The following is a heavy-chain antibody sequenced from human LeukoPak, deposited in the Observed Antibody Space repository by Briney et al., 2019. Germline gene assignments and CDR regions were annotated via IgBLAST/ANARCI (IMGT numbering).Heavy chain of an antibody. CDR1: GFTVSSNY. Sequence: GGSLRLSCAASGFTVSSNYMSWVRQAPGKGLEWASVIYSGGSTYYADSVKGRFTISRDNSKNTLYLQMNSLRAEDTAVYYCARVPRNSGKAFDIWGQGTMVTVSS. J-gene: IGHJ3*02. V-gene: IGHV3-53*01. D-gene: IGHD1-26*01. CDR3: ARVPRNSGKAFDI. CDR2: IYSGGST.